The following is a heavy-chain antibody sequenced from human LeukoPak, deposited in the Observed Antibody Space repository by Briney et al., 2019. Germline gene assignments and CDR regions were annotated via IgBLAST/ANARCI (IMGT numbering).Heavy chain of an antibody. CDR1: GGSISSYY. CDR3: ARDSHDFWSGYYLQ. Sequence: KPSETLSLTCTVSGGSISSYYWSWIRQPPGKGLEWIGYIYYSGSTNYNPSLKSRVTISVDTSKNQFSLKLSSVTAADTAVYYCARDSHDFWSGYYLQWGQGTLVTVSS. D-gene: IGHD3-3*01. V-gene: IGHV4-59*01. CDR2: IYYSGST. J-gene: IGHJ4*02.